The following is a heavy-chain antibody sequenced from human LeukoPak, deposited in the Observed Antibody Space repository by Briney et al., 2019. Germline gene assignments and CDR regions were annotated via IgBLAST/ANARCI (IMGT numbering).Heavy chain of an antibody. V-gene: IGHV3-23*01. CDR1: GFTFSSYA. Sequence: PGGSLRLSCAASGFTFSSYAMSWVRQAPGKGLEWVSAISGNGGSTYYADSVKGRFTISRDNSKNTLYLQMNSLRAEDTAVYYCAKDLYGYVSNWFDPWGQGTLVTVSS. D-gene: IGHD5-12*01. J-gene: IGHJ5*02. CDR3: AKDLYGYVSNWFDP. CDR2: ISGNGGST.